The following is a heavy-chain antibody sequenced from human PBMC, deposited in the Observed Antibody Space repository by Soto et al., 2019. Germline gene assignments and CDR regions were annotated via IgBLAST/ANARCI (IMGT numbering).Heavy chain of an antibody. Sequence: SETLSLTCTVSGGSISSYYWSWIRQPPGKGLEWIGYIYYGGSTNYNPSLKSRVTISVDTSKNQFSLKLSSVTAADTAVYYCARQSSSAHDAFDIWGQGTMVTVSS. J-gene: IGHJ3*02. CDR2: IYYGGST. CDR1: GGSISSYY. CDR3: ARQSSSAHDAFDI. D-gene: IGHD6-6*01. V-gene: IGHV4-59*08.